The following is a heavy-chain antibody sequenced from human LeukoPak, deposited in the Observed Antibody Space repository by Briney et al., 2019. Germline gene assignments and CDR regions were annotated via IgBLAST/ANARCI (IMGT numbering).Heavy chain of an antibody. D-gene: IGHD3-16*01. Sequence: SETLSLTCAVYGGSFSRYSWSWVRQPPGKGLEWIGESNHSGSSRYSPSLKSRVTMSLDTSKNQFSLRLSSVTAADTAVYYCARDSVGGFDYWGQGTLVTVSS. J-gene: IGHJ4*02. CDR3: ARDSVGGFDY. V-gene: IGHV4-34*01. CDR2: SNHSGSS. CDR1: GGSFSRYS.